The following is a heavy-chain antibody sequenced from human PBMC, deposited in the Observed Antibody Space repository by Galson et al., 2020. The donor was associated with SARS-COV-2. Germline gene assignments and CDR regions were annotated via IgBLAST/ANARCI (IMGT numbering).Heavy chain of an antibody. J-gene: IGHJ4*02. V-gene: IGHV3-53*05. CDR3: VRDGGTVPYDY. Sequence: GESLKILCAAPGFSLSSKYMTWGRQAPRKGPEWVSDIYYTGSTNYADSVRGRFTIPRDTTKNMVYLQMNSLRAEETSGYYCVRDGGTVPYDYWGQGTLVTVSS. CDR2: IYYTGST. D-gene: IGHD4-4*01. CDR1: GFSLSSKY.